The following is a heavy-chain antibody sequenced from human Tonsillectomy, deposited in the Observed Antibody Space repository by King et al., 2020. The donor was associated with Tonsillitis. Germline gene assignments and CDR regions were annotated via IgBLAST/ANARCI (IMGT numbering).Heavy chain of an antibody. J-gene: IGHJ4*02. Sequence: VQLQQWGAGLLKPSETLSLTCAVYGGSFSGYYWSWIRQPPGKGLEWIGEINHSGSTNYNPSLKSRVTISVDTSKNQFSLKLSSVTAADTAVYYCARGWIQLWSKDYFDYWGQGTLVTVSS. CDR1: GGSFSGYY. CDR3: ARGWIQLWSKDYFDY. D-gene: IGHD5-18*01. V-gene: IGHV4-34*01. CDR2: INHSGST.